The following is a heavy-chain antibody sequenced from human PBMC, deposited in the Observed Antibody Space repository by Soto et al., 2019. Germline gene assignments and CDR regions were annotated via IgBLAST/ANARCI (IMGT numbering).Heavy chain of an antibody. CDR2: FDPEVGET. CDR1: GYTLTELS. CDR3: AGGYCSGGSCYPNVWYFDL. D-gene: IGHD2-15*01. V-gene: IGHV1-24*01. Sequence: GASVKVSCKVSGYTLTELSMHWVRQAPGKGLEWMGGFDPEVGETNYAQKFQGRVTMTADKSTSTAYMELSSLRSEDTAVYYCAGGYCSGGSCYPNVWYFDLWGRGTLVTVSS. J-gene: IGHJ2*01.